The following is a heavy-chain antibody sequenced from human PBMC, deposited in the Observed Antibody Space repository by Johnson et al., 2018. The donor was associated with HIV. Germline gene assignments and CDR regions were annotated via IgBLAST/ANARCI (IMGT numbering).Heavy chain of an antibody. Sequence: VQLVESGGRVVRPGGSLRLSCAASGFIFDDYGMSWVRQAPGKGLEWVSGINWSGGGTGYADSVKGRFTVSRDNSKNTLYLQMNSLRAEDTAVYYCAKDEGAGLDAFDIWGQGTMVTVSS. CDR2: INWSGGGT. CDR3: AKDEGAGLDAFDI. D-gene: IGHD1-26*01. CDR1: GFIFDDYG. J-gene: IGHJ3*02. V-gene: IGHV3-20*04.